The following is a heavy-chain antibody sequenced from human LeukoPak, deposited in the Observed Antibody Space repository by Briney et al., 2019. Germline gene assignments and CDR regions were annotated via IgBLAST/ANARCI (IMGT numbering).Heavy chain of an antibody. D-gene: IGHD5-18*01. J-gene: IGHJ4*02. Sequence: PSETLSLTCTVSGGSISSSSANWGWIRQPPGKGLEWIGSIYYSKNTYYNPSLKSRVTISADPSKNQFSLTLGSVSATDTAVYYCVSPRGCSYGYFDYWGQGTLVTVSS. CDR1: GGSISSSSAN. V-gene: IGHV4-39*01. CDR3: VSPRGCSYGYFDY. CDR2: IYYSKNT.